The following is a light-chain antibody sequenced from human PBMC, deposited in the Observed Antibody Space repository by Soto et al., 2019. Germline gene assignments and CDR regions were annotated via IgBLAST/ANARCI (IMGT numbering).Light chain of an antibody. CDR1: QSISGRY. CDR2: DAY. CDR3: QQRGKWPST. J-gene: IGKJ2*02. V-gene: IGKV3D-20*02. Sequence: ETVLTQSPGTLSLSPGERASLSCRASQSISGRYLAWYQQKPGQAPRLLIYDAYTRATGVGARFTGSGSATDFSLTITSLEPEDFAVYYCQQRGKWPSTFGPGTKVEMK.